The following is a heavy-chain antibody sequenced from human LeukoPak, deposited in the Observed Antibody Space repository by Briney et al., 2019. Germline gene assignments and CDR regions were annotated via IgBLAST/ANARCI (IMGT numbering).Heavy chain of an antibody. CDR3: AKSLGVVVPAASRWFDP. J-gene: IGHJ5*02. CDR2: ISGSGGST. V-gene: IGHV3-23*01. CDR1: GFTFSSYA. D-gene: IGHD2-2*01. Sequence: TGGSLRLSCAASGFTFSSYAMSWVRQAPGKGLEWVSAISGSGGSTYYADSVKGRFTISRDNSKNTLNLQMNSLRAEDTAVYYCAKSLGVVVPAASRWFDPWGQGTLVTVSS.